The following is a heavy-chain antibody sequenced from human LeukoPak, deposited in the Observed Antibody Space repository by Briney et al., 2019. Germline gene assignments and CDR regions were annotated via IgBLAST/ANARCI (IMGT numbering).Heavy chain of an antibody. CDR3: ARQASSGWDFDY. Sequence: SETLSLTCAVYGGSFSGYYWSWIRQPPGKGLERIGEINHSGSTNYNPSLKSRVTISVDMSKNQFSLKLSSVTAADTAVYYCARQASSGWDFDYWGQGTLVTVSS. J-gene: IGHJ4*02. CDR1: GGSFSGYY. V-gene: IGHV4-34*01. D-gene: IGHD6-19*01. CDR2: INHSGST.